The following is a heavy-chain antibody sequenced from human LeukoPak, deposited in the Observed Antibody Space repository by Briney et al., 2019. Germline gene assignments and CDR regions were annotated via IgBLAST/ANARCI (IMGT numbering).Heavy chain of an antibody. CDR3: ARAGYYDFWSGYYHYYYYYMDV. CDR1: GYTFTSYG. D-gene: IGHD3-3*01. V-gene: IGHV1-18*01. CDR2: ISAYNGNT. Sequence: ASVKVSCKASGYTFTSYGISWVRQAPGQGLEWMGWISAYNGNTNYAQKLQGRVTMTTDTSTSTAYMELRSLRSDDTAVYYCARAGYYDFWSGYYHYYYYYMDVWGKGTTVTVSS. J-gene: IGHJ6*03.